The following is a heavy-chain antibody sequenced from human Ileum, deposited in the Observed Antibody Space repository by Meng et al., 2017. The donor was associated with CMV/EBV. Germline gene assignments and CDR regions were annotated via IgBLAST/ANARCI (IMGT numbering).Heavy chain of an antibody. J-gene: IGHJ1*01. Sequence: SETLSLTCTVSGGSISTYYWSWIRQPPGKGLEWIGYPYNSGSTNYNPSLKSRVIISVDTSKNQFSLKLTSVTAADTAVYYCARDGSSRSFQHWGQGTLVTVSS. CDR2: PYNSGST. CDR1: GGSISTYY. CDR3: ARDGSSRSFQH. V-gene: IGHV4-59*01. D-gene: IGHD6-6*01.